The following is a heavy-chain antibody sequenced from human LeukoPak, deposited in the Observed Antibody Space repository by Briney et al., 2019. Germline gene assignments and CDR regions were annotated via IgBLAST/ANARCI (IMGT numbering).Heavy chain of an antibody. J-gene: IGHJ4*02. V-gene: IGHV3-23*01. CDR2: ISGSGGST. D-gene: IGHD3-22*01. CDR3: ARDARHYYDSSGYKFDY. CDR1: GFTFSSYA. Sequence: PGGSLRLSCAASGFTFSSYAMSWVRQAPGKGLEWVSAISGSGGSTYYADSVKGRFTISRDNSKNTLYLQMNSLRAEDTAVYYCARDARHYYDSSGYKFDYWGQGTLVTVSS.